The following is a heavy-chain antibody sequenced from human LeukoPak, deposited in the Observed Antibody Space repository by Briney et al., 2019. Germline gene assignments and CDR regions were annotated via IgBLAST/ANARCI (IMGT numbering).Heavy chain of an antibody. V-gene: IGHV4-39*07. D-gene: IGHD2-15*01. CDR2: IYYSGST. J-gene: IGHJ1*01. CDR3: ARVSDGGSWSHAEYFQH. Sequence: PSETLSLTCTVSGGSISSSSYYWGWIRQPPGKGLEWIGSIYYSGSTYYNPSLKSRVTISVDKSKNQFSLKLSSVTAADTAVYYCARVSDGGSWSHAEYFQHWGQGTLVTVSS. CDR1: GGSISSSSYY.